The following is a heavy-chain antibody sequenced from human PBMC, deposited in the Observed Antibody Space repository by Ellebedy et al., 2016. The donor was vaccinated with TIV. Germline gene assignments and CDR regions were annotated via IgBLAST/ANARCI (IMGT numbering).Heavy chain of an antibody. Sequence: SETLSLTCTVSGGSISSYYWSWIRQPAGKGLEWIGRIYTSGSTNYNPSLKSRVTMSVDTSKNQFSLKLSSVTAADTAVYYCARGPSDYGDFELDSWGQGTLVTVSS. V-gene: IGHV4-4*07. CDR3: ARGPSDYGDFELDS. D-gene: IGHD4-17*01. J-gene: IGHJ4*02. CDR1: GGSISSYY. CDR2: IYTSGST.